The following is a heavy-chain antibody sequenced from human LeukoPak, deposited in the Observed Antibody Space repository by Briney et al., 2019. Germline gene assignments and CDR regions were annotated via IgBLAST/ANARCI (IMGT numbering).Heavy chain of an antibody. CDR2: IYTSGST. V-gene: IGHV4-4*07. CDR3: ARSQGRRDGGYFDY. Sequence: SETLSLTCTVSGGSISSYYWSWIRQPAGKGLEWIGRIYTSGSTNYNPSLKSRVTMSVDTSKNQFSPKLSSVTAADTAVYYCARSQGRRDGGYFDYWDQGTLVTVSS. J-gene: IGHJ4*02. CDR1: GGSISSYY.